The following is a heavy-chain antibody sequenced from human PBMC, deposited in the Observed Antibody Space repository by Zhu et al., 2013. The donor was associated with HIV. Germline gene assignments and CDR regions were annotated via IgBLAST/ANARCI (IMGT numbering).Heavy chain of an antibody. CDR3: ARVKLEDGDFLPRYYYYEMDV. Sequence: EVQVVESGGGLIQPGGSVRLSCAASGFTFNSYSMNWVRQAPGKGLEWVSYISDSSATIKYADSVKGRFTISRDNAKNSLYLQMNSLRAEDTAVYYCARVKLEDGDFLPRYYYYEMDVWGQGTTVTVPS. D-gene: IGHD4-17*01. CDR1: GFTFNSYS. V-gene: IGHV3-48*04. CDR2: ISDSSATI. J-gene: IGHJ6*02.